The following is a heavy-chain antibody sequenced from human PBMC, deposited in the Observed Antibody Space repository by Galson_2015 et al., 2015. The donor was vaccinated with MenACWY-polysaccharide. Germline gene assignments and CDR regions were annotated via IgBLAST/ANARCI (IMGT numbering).Heavy chain of an antibody. J-gene: IGHJ4*02. D-gene: IGHD5-12*01. V-gene: IGHV3-74*01. CDR2: IKSDGSST. CDR3: ARGYSAYD. Sequence: PRLSCAASGFTFSTYWLHWVRQAPGKGLVWVSRIKSDGSSTNYADSVKGRFTISRDNAKNTLYLQMNSLRAEDTALYYCARGYSAYDWGQGTLVTVSA. CDR1: GFTFSTYW.